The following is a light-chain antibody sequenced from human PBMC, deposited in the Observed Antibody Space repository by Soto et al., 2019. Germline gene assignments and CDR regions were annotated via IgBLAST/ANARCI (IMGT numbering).Light chain of an antibody. CDR3: QVRTNWSIA. CDR2: DAS. Sequence: TQSPATLSLSPGESATLSCRASQSVSSYLAWYQQKPGQAPRLLIYDASNRATGIPARFSGTGSGTDFTLTINNLEPEDFAVYYCQVRTNWSIAFGRGTRLEIK. J-gene: IGKJ5*01. V-gene: IGKV3-11*01. CDR1: QSVSSY.